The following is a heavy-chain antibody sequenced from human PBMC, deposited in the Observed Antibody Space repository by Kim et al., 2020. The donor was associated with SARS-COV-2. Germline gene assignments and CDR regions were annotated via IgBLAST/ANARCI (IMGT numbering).Heavy chain of an antibody. J-gene: IGHJ6*02. Sequence: SRVTISVDTSKNQFSLKLSSVTAADTAVYYCARMRSSSLFSVSGMDVWGQGTTVTVSS. CDR3: ARMRSSSLFSVSGMDV. D-gene: IGHD6-6*01. V-gene: IGHV4-34*01.